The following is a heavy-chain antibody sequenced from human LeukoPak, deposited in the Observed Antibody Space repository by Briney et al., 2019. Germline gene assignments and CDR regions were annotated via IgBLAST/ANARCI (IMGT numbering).Heavy chain of an antibody. D-gene: IGHD3-3*01. V-gene: IGHV5-51*01. CDR3: ARHRRSITIFGPPYDAFDI. J-gene: IGHJ3*02. CDR2: IYPGDSDT. CDR1: GYSFTSYW. Sequence: GESLKISCKASGYSFTSYWIGWVRQMPGKGLEWMGIIYPGDSDTRYSPSFQGQVTISADKSISTAYLQWSSLKASDTAMYYCARHRRSITIFGPPYDAFDIWGQGTMVTVSS.